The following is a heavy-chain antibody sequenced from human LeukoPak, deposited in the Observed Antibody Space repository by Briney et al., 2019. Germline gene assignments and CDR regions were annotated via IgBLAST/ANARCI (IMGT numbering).Heavy chain of an antibody. CDR2: MNPNSGNT. V-gene: IGHV1-8*01. CDR3: ARVRYQMYSGGYYFNY. Sequence: ASVKVSCKASGYTFTSYDINWVRQATGQGLEWMGWMNPNSGNTGYAQKFQGRVTMTRNTSINTAYMEPSSLISEDTAVYYCARVRYQMYSGGYYFNYWGQGTLVTVSS. D-gene: IGHD6-19*01. J-gene: IGHJ4*02. CDR1: GYTFTSYD.